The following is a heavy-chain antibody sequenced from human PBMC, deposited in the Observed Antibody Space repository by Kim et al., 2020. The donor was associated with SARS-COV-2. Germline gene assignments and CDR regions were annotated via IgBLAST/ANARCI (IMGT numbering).Heavy chain of an antibody. V-gene: IGHV4-59*01. D-gene: IGHD6-13*01. J-gene: IGHJ6*02. Sequence: KSRVTISVDTSKNQFSLKLSSVTAADTAVYYCASVRGYSRSYYYYGMDVWGQGTTVTVSS. CDR3: ASVRGYSRSYYYYGMDV.